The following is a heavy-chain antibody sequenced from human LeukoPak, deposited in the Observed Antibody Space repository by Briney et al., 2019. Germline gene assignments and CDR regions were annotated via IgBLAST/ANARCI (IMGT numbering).Heavy chain of an antibody. D-gene: IGHD2-2*01. J-gene: IGHJ4*02. CDR3: ARRPGSFTFDY. CDR2: IIPIFGTA. Sequence: ASVKVSCKASGGTFGSYAISWVRQAPGQGLEWMGGIIPIFGTANYAQKFQGRVTITTDESTSTAYMELRSLRSDDTAVYYCARRPGSFTFDYWGQGTLVTVSS. V-gene: IGHV1-69*05. CDR1: GGTFGSYA.